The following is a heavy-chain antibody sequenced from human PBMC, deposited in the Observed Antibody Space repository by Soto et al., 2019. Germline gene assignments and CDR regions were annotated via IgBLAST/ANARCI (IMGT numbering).Heavy chain of an antibody. CDR2: IYYSGST. CDR1: GGFVIGGSCN. V-gene: IGHV4-61*01. CDR3: ASSTIFGVVTFDY. Sequence: SETVCLTCTVSGGFVIGGSCNWSWIRQPPGKGLEWIGYIYYSGSTNYNPSLKSRVTISVDTSKNQFSLKLSSVTAADTAVYYCASSTIFGVVTFDYWGQGTLVTVSS. D-gene: IGHD3-3*01. J-gene: IGHJ4*02.